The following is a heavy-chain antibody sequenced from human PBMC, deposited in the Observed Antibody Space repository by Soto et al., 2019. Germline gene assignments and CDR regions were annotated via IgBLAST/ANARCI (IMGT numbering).Heavy chain of an antibody. J-gene: IGHJ4*02. CDR1: GYSFATSG. CDR2: ISVYNGNT. D-gene: IGHD3-22*01. CDR3: ARAVNYYDASGYAD. V-gene: IGHV1-18*01. Sequence: QVKLVQSGTEVKKPGASIKVSCKASGYSFATSGMTWVRQAPGQGLEWMGWISVYNGNTNYDQSLQDRVTMTTDTSTNTAYLEVRNLRSDDTAVYYCARAVNYYDASGYADWGQGTLVTVSS.